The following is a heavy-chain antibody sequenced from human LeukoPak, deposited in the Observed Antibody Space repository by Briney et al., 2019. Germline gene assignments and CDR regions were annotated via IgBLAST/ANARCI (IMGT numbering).Heavy chain of an antibody. V-gene: IGHV4-34*01. CDR2: INHSGST. J-gene: IGHJ6*04. Sequence: SETLSLTCAVYGGSFSGYYWSWIRQPPGKGLEWIGEINHSGSTNYNPSLKSRVTISVDTSKNQFSLKLSSVTAADTAVYYRARGGYSGYHVWGKGTTVTVSS. CDR1: GGSFSGYY. CDR3: ARGGYSGYHV. D-gene: IGHD5-12*01.